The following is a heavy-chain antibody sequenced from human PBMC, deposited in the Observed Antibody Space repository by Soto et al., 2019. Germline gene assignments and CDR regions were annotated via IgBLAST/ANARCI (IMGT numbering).Heavy chain of an antibody. Sequence: PGGSLRLSCAASGFTFSSYAMHRVRQAPGKGLEYVSAISSNGGSTYYANSVKGRFTISRDNSKNTLYLQMGSLRAEDMAVYYCARDQGYCSGGSCYLPLDYYYYYMDIWGKGTTVNVSS. D-gene: IGHD2-15*01. V-gene: IGHV3-64*01. CDR3: ARDQGYCSGGSCYLPLDYYYYYMDI. CDR1: GFTFSSYA. J-gene: IGHJ6*03. CDR2: ISSNGGST.